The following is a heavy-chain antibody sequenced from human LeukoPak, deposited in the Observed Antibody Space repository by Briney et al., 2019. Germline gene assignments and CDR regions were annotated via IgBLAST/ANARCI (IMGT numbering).Heavy chain of an antibody. Sequence: RGSLRLSCAASGFTFSSYAMSWVRQAPGKGLEWVSAISGSGGSTYYADSVKGRFTISRDNSKNTLYLQMNSLRAEDTAVYYCAKVGHIVATICYFDYWGQGTLVTVSS. CDR1: GFTFSSYA. CDR3: AKVGHIVATICYFDY. CDR2: ISGSGGST. J-gene: IGHJ4*02. V-gene: IGHV3-23*01. D-gene: IGHD5-12*01.